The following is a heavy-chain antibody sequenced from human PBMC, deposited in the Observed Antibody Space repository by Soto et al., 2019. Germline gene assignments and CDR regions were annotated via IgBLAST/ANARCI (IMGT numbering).Heavy chain of an antibody. CDR1: GGSFSGYY. J-gene: IGHJ4*02. V-gene: IGHV4-34*01. D-gene: IGHD2-15*01. Sequence: SETLSLTCAVYGGSFSGYYWSWIRQPPGKGLEWIGEINQSGSTNYNPSLKSRVTISVDTSRNQFSLKLSFVTAADTAVYYCARTPVCGSGGSCYTLPFDYWGQGTLVTGS. CDR2: INQSGST. CDR3: ARTPVCGSGGSCYTLPFDY.